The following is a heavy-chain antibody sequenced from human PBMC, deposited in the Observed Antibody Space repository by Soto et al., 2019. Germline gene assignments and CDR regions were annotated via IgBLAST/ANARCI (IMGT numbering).Heavy chain of an antibody. D-gene: IGHD3-22*01. CDR2: IYYSGST. V-gene: IGHV4-59*01. CDR3: ARTYDDSGPNSGGYGFDI. J-gene: IGHJ3*02. CDR1: GGSIGGYY. Sequence: PSETLSLTCTVSGGSIGGYYGSWIRQPPGKGLEWIGYIYYSGSTNYNPSLKSRVTISVDTPKNQVSLKLSSVTAADTAVYYCARTYDDSGPNSGGYGFDIWGQGTMVTVSS.